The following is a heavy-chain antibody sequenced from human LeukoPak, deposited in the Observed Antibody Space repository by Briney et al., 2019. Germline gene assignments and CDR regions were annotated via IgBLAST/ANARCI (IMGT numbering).Heavy chain of an antibody. CDR1: GGSISSYY. CDR3: ARDVEQQLVRMGWFDP. V-gene: IGHV4-4*07. CDR2: IYTSGGT. Sequence: SETLSLTCTVSGGSISSYYWSWIRQPAGKGLEWIGRIYTSGGTNYNPSLKSRVTMSVDTSKNQFSLKLSSVTAADTAVYYCARDVEQQLVRMGWFDPWGQGTLVTVSS. D-gene: IGHD6-13*01. J-gene: IGHJ5*02.